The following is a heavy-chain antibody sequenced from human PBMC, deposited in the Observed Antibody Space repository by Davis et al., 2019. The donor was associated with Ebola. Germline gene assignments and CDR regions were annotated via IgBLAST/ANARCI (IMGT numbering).Heavy chain of an antibody. CDR1: GGSFSGYY. J-gene: IGHJ5*02. V-gene: IGHV4-34*01. Sequence: PSETLSLTCAVYGGSFSGYYWSWIRQPPGKGLEWIGEINHSGSTNYNPSLKSRVTISVDTSKNQFSLKLSSVTAADTAVYYCARGLRYFARGGWFDPWGQGTLVTVSS. CDR3: ARGLRYFARGGWFDP. CDR2: INHSGST. D-gene: IGHD3-9*01.